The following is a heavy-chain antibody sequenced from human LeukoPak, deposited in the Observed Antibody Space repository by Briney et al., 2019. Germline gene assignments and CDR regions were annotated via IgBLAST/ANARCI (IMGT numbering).Heavy chain of an antibody. Sequence: GGSLRLSCAASGFSFSGTWMHWVRQAPGKGLVWVSRIDSDGSTAIYADSVKGRFTISRDNAKNTLYLQMDSLRAEDTSVYFCTRQKNSGFDYWGQGTPVTASS. CDR2: IDSDGSTA. D-gene: IGHD4-23*01. J-gene: IGHJ4*02. CDR1: GFSFSGTW. V-gene: IGHV3-74*01. CDR3: TRQKNSGFDY.